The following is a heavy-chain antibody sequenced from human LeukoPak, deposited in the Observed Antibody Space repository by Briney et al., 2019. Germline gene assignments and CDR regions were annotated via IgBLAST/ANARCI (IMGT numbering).Heavy chain of an antibody. CDR3: ARSTYYYDIDGFDI. CDR1: GLTFSSNW. D-gene: IGHD3-22*01. Sequence: AGGSLSLSCAAFGLTFSSNWMSWVPQAPGKGLKWVANIKQDGSEKYYVDSVKGRFTISRDNAKNSLYLQMNSLRAEDTAVYYCARSTYYYDIDGFDIWGQGTMVIVSS. J-gene: IGHJ3*02. CDR2: IKQDGSEK. V-gene: IGHV3-7*01.